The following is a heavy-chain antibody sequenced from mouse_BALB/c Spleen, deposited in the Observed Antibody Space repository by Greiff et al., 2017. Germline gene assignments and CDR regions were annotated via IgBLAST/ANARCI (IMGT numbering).Heavy chain of an antibody. CDR3: TRPDGYYGAMDY. V-gene: IGHV6-6*02. CDR2: IRLKSNNYAT. D-gene: IGHD2-3*01. CDR1: GFTFSNYW. Sequence: EVKLVESGGGLVQPGGSMKLSCVASGFTFSNYWMTWVRQSPEKGLEWVAEIRLKSNNYATHYAESVKGRFTISRDDSKSSVYLQMNNLRAEDTGIYYCTRPDGYYGAMDYWGQGTSVTVSS. J-gene: IGHJ4*01.